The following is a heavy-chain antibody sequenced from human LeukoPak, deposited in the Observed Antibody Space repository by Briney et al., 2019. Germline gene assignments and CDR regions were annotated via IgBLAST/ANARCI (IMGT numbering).Heavy chain of an antibody. CDR1: GGSITRSNYY. V-gene: IGHV4-39*07. D-gene: IGHD2-21*01. J-gene: IGHJ4*02. CDR3: AGLGDGRTFDS. Sequence: SETLSLTCTVSGGSITRSNYYWGWIRQPPGKGLEWIGSIYYSGATFYNPSLKSRVTISVDTSKNQFSLKLSSVTAADTAVYYCAGLGDGRTFDSWGQGTLINVSS. CDR2: IYYSGAT.